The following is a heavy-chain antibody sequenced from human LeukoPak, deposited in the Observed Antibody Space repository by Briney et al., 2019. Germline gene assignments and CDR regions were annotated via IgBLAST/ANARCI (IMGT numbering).Heavy chain of an antibody. CDR1: GFTFSSYW. CDR2: MNQDGSVK. D-gene: IGHD2-15*01. V-gene: IGHV3-7*01. CDR3: TSHPVVRRRI. J-gene: IGHJ4*02. Sequence: GGSLRLSCAASGFTFSSYWMSWVRQAPGKGLEWVANMNQDGSVKYYVDSVKGRFTISRDNAKNSLYLQMNSLRAEDTAVYYCTSHPVVRRRIWGQGTLVTVSS.